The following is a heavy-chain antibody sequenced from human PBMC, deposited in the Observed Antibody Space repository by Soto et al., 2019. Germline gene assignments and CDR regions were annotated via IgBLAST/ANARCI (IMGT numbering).Heavy chain of an antibody. Sequence: QITLKESGPTLVKPTQTLTLTCTFSGFSLSTSGVGVGWIRQPPGKALEWLALIYWDDDKRYSPSLKSRLTITKDPSKNQVVLTMTNMDPVDTATYYCAHTAYYDILTVPQAWFDPWGQGTLVTVSS. D-gene: IGHD3-9*01. CDR2: IYWDDDK. V-gene: IGHV2-5*02. CDR3: AHTAYYDILTVPQAWFDP. J-gene: IGHJ5*02. CDR1: GFSLSTSGVG.